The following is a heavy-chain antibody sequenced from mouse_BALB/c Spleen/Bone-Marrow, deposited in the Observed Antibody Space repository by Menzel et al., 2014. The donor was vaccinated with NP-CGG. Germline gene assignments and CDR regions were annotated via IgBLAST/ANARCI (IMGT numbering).Heavy chain of an antibody. D-gene: IGHD3-2*01. Sequence: QVQLKESGPELVKPGASVKISCKASGYTFTDYYINWVKQKPGQGLEWIGWIYPGSGNTTYNEKFKGKGTLTVDTSSSTSYMQLSSLTSEDTAVYFCARERQLGLRFCYFDYWGQGTTLTVSS. V-gene: IGHV1-84*02. J-gene: IGHJ2*01. CDR1: GYTFTDYY. CDR2: IYPGSGNT. CDR3: ARERQLGLRFCYFDY.